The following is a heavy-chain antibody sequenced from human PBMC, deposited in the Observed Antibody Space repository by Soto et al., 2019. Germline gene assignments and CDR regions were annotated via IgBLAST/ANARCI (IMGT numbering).Heavy chain of an antibody. V-gene: IGHV4-38-2*01. CDR2: VYRSGST. Sequence: QVQLQESGPGLVKPSETLSLTCDVSGYSISSGYYWGWIRQPPGKGLEWIGSVYRSGSTYYTPSLKSRVTISVDTSKNLFSLNLSSVTAADTAVYYCARDLGLGVVAAVIKYYGMDVWCQGTTVTVSS. CDR1: GYSISSGYY. J-gene: IGHJ6*02. D-gene: IGHD2-2*01. CDR3: ARDLGLGVVAAVIKYYGMDV.